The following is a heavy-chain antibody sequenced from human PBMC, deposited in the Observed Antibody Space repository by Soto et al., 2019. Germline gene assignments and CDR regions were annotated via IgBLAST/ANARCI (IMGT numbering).Heavy chain of an antibody. Sequence: SETLSLTCTVSGGSISSSSYYWGWIRQPPGKGLEWIGSIYYSGSTYYNPSLKSRVTISVDTSKNQFSLKLSSVTAADTAVYYCARHRFYIEYYDSSANPRFDYWGQGTLVTVSS. CDR2: IYYSGST. CDR3: ARHRFYIEYYDSSANPRFDY. J-gene: IGHJ4*02. CDR1: GGSISSSSYY. D-gene: IGHD3-22*01. V-gene: IGHV4-39*01.